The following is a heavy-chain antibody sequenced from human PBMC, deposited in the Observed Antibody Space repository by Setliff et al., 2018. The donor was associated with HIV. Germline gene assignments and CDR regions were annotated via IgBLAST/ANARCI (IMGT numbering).Heavy chain of an antibody. J-gene: IGHJ4*02. CDR3: ARHANYDFWSGYWGYYFDY. Sequence: PSETLSLTCTVSGGSISTYYWSWIRQPPGKGLEWIGYIYTSGSTNYNPSLKTRVTISIDTPKKQVSLKLSSVTAADTAVYYCARHANYDFWSGYWGYYFDYWGQGTLVTVSS. D-gene: IGHD3-3*01. CDR2: IYTSGST. V-gene: IGHV4-4*09. CDR1: GGSISTYY.